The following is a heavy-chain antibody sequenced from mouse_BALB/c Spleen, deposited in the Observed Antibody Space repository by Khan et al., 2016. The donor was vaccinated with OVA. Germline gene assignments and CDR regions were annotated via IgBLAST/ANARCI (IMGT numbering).Heavy chain of an antibody. Sequence: EVELVESGGGLVKPGGSLELSCAASGLTFSIYAMSWVRQTPEKRLEWVASISTGGSTYYVHSVKGRFTISRDNARNMLYLRMSSLRSEDTAMYSCARGDYQGRGYFDDWGAGTLVTVAS. V-gene: IGHV5-6-5*01. CDR1: GLTFSIYA. J-gene: IGHJ1*01. CDR3: ARGDYQGRGYFDD. D-gene: IGHD2-4*01. CDR2: ISTGGST.